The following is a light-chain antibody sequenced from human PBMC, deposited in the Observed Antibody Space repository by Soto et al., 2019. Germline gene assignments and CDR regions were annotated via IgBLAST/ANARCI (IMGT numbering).Light chain of an antibody. V-gene: IGLV2-23*01. J-gene: IGLJ3*02. Sequence: QSALTQPASVSGSPGQSITISCTGTSSDVGSYNLVSWYQHHPGKAPKLMMYEGSKRPSGVSNRFSGSKFGNTASLTISGLQAEDEADYYCCSYAGSSTLVFGGGTKLTV. CDR1: SSDVGSYNL. CDR3: CSYAGSSTLV. CDR2: EGS.